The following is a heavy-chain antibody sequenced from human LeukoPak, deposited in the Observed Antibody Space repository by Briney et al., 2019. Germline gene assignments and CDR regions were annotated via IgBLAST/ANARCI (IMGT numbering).Heavy chain of an antibody. CDR1: GFTFSSYA. V-gene: IGHV3-23*01. CDR2: ISGSGGST. D-gene: IGHD3-10*01. J-gene: IGHJ4*02. CDR3: AKDGVTMVRGLPDY. Sequence: GGSLRLSCAASGFTFSSYAMSWVRQAPGKGLEWVSAISGSGGSTYYADSVKGRFTISRDDSKNTLYLQMNSLRAEDTAVYYCAKDGVTMVRGLPDYWGQGTLVTVSS.